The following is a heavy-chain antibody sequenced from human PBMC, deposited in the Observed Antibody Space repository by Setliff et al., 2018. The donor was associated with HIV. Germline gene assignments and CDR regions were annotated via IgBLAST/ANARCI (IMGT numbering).Heavy chain of an antibody. CDR3: ARDAGHIVVVVAAYYYYMDV. J-gene: IGHJ6*03. D-gene: IGHD2-15*01. CDR1: GYTFTSSD. CDR2: MNPNSGNT. V-gene: IGHV1-8*02. Sequence: ASVKVSCKASGYTFTSSDINWVRQATGQGLEWMGWMNPNSGNTGHARKFQGRVSMTRDTSISTAYMELSRLRSDDTAVYYCARDAGHIVVVVAAYYYYMDVWGKGTTVTVSS.